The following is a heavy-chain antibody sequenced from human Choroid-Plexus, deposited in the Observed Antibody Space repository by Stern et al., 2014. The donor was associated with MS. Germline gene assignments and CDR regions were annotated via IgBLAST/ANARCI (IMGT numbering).Heavy chain of an antibody. CDR1: GFTFSNFG. J-gene: IGHJ4*02. V-gene: IGHV3-30*18. CDR3: AKDRQWSTYFFDY. D-gene: IGHD2-15*01. Sequence: VQLVESGGGVAQPGRPLILSCAASGFTFSNFGMHWVRQAPGKGLEWVALISYDGSDKYYADSVKGRFTIFRDNSKNTLYMHMNSLGAEDTAVYYCAKDRQWSTYFFDYWGQGSLVTASS. CDR2: ISYDGSDK.